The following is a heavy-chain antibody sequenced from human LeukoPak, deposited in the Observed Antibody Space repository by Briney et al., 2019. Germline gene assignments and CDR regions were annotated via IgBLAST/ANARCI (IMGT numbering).Heavy chain of an antibody. Sequence: GGSLRLSCVASGFTFSSYNMNWVRQTPEKGLEWVSSISSRSSYKYYADSVKGRFTISRDNAKNSLYLQMHSLRAEDTAVYYCARASEEVAAEIHFDYWGQGTLVTVS. D-gene: IGHD2-2*01. V-gene: IGHV3-21*01. CDR3: ARASEEVAAEIHFDY. CDR2: ISSRSSYK. J-gene: IGHJ4*02. CDR1: GFTFSSYN.